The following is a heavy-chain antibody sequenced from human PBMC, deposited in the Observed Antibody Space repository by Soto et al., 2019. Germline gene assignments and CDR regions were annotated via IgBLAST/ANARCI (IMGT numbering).Heavy chain of an antibody. Sequence: VKVSCKASGGTFSSYAISWVRQAPGQGLEWMGGIIPIFGTANYAQKFQGRVTITADESTSTAYMELSSLRSEDTAVYYCAREERRDYYDSSGYYPNYYYYGMDVWGQGTTVPVS. V-gene: IGHV1-69*13. CDR1: GGTFSSYA. D-gene: IGHD3-22*01. CDR2: IIPIFGTA. CDR3: AREERRDYYDSSGYYPNYYYYGMDV. J-gene: IGHJ6*02.